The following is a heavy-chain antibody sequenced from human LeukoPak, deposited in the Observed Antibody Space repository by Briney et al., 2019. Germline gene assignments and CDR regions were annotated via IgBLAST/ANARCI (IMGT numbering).Heavy chain of an antibody. Sequence: SETLSLTCAVYGGSFSGSYWSWIRQPPGKGLEWIGEINHSGSTNYNPSLKSRVTISVDTSKNQFSLNLSSVTAADTAVYYCARGVARSSKFHFSYYFDYWGQGTLVTVSS. CDR1: GGSFSGSY. CDR2: INHSGST. J-gene: IGHJ4*02. D-gene: IGHD6-6*01. CDR3: ARGVARSSKFHFSYYFDY. V-gene: IGHV4-34*01.